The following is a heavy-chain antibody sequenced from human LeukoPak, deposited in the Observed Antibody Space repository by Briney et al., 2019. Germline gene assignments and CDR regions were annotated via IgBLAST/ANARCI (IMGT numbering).Heavy chain of an antibody. CDR3: ARGSSGLEGGDY. J-gene: IGHJ4*02. Sequence: SETLSLTCTVSGGSISSYYWSWIRQPPGKGLEWIGYIYYSGSTNCNPSLKSRVTISVDTSKNQFSLKLSSVTAADTAVYYCARGSSGLEGGDYWGQGTLVTASS. CDR1: GGSISSYY. D-gene: IGHD6-19*01. V-gene: IGHV4-59*01. CDR2: IYYSGST.